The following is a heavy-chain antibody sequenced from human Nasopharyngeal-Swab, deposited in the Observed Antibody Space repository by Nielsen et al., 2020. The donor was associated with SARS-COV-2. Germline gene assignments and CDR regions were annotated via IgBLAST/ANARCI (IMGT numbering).Heavy chain of an antibody. D-gene: IGHD6-13*01. CDR1: GGSISSSSYY. Sequence: SETLSLTCTVSGGSISSSSYYWGWIRQPPGKGLEWIGSIYYSGSTYYNPSLKSRVTISVDTSKNQFSLKLSSVTAADTAVYYCVGSSWYGDYYYYYGTDVWGQGTTVTVS. J-gene: IGHJ6*02. CDR2: IYYSGST. CDR3: VGSSWYGDYYYYYGTDV. V-gene: IGHV4-39*07.